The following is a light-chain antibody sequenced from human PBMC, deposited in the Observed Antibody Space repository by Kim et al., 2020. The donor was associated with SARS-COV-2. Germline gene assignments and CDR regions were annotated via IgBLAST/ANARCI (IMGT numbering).Light chain of an antibody. V-gene: IGKV3-15*01. CDR1: QNISSD. J-gene: IGKJ2*01. CDR2: GAS. Sequence: IVLTQSPATLSVSSGERATLSCRASQNISSDLTWYQQKPGQPPRLLIYGASTRATGIPARFSGSGSGTEFTLSIDSLQSADFAVYYCQQYNNWPPYTFGQGTKLEIK. CDR3: QQYNNWPPYT.